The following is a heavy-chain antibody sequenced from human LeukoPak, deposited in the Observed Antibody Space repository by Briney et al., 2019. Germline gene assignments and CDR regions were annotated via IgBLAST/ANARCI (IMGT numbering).Heavy chain of an antibody. Sequence: GESLKISCKTSGYTFVTYWIAWVRQIPGKGLEWMGIIYPGDSDTRYSPSFQGQVTIPADNSISTAYLQWSSLKASDAAMYYCARGTGARGGSGTCALNYWGQGTLVTVSS. J-gene: IGHJ4*02. CDR3: ARGTGARGGSGTCALNY. D-gene: IGHD3-10*01. V-gene: IGHV5-51*01. CDR2: IYPGDSDT. CDR1: GYTFVTYW.